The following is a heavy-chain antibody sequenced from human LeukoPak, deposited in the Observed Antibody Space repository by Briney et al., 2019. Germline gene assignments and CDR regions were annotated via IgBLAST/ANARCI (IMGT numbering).Heavy chain of an antibody. CDR2: INPNSGGT. V-gene: IGHV1-2*02. J-gene: IGHJ3*02. CDR1: GYTFTDYH. Sequence: ASVKVSCKASGYTFTDYHMHWVRQAPGQRPEWMGWINPNSGGTNYAQKFQGRVTMTRDMSISTAYMEVSRLRFDDTAVYYCARDQVAGSWSSDVFDIWGQGTMVTVSS. CDR3: ARDQVAGSWSSDVFDI. D-gene: IGHD6-13*01.